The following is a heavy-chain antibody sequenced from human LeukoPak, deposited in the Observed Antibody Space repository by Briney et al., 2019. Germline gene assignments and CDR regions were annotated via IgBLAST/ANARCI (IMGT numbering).Heavy chain of an antibody. J-gene: IGHJ4*02. V-gene: IGHV1-46*01. CDR2: INLSAGST. D-gene: IGHD1-26*01. CDR3: ARDPRYSGSQTYFDY. CDR1: GYIFTNYY. Sequence: GASVKVSCKASGYIFTNYYMHWVRQAPGQGLEWMGIINLSAGSTSYAQRFQGRVTMTRDTSTSTVYMELSSLRSEDTAVYYCARDPRYSGSQTYFDYWGQGTLVTVSS.